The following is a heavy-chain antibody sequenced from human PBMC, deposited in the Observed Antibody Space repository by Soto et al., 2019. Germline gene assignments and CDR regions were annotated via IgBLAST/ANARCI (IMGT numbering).Heavy chain of an antibody. D-gene: IGHD3-22*01. CDR3: AKGMIVEVITPVDY. V-gene: IGHV3-30*18. CDR2: ISYDGSNK. J-gene: IGHJ4*02. Sequence: GGSLRLSCAASGFTFSSYGMHWVRQAPGKGLEWVAVISYDGSNKYYADSVKGRFTISRDNSKNTLYLQMNSLRAEDTAVYYCAKGMIVEVITPVDYWGQGTLVTVSS. CDR1: GFTFSSYG.